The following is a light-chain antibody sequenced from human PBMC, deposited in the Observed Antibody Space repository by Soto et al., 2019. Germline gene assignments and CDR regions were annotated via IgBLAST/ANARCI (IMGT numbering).Light chain of an antibody. CDR2: KAA. CDR3: QQKA. V-gene: IGKV1-5*03. Sequence: DIQMTQSPSTLSASVGDRVTITCRASQSISSWLAWYQQKPGKAPKLLIYKAASLESGVPSRFSGSGSGTKFTLTISSLQPDDFATYYCQQKAFGQGTKVESK. J-gene: IGKJ1*01. CDR1: QSISSW.